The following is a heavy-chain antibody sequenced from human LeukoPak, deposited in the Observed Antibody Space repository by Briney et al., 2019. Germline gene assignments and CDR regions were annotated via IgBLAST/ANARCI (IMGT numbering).Heavy chain of an antibody. D-gene: IGHD6-13*01. V-gene: IGHV3-30*02. CDR3: AKSSSWYKPTEYYFDY. CDR2: IRYDGSNK. J-gene: IGHJ4*02. Sequence: GGSLRLSCAASGFTFSSYGMHWVRQAPGKGLEWVAFIRYDGSNKYYADSVKGRFTISRDNSKNTLYLQMNSLRAEDTAVYYCAKSSSWYKPTEYYFDYWGQGTLVTVSS. CDR1: GFTFSSYG.